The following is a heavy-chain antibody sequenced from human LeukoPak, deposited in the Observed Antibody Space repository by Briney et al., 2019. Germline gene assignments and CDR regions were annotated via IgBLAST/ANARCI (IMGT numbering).Heavy chain of an antibody. CDR3: SDPGVGF. Sequence: PGGSLRLSCAASGFTFSTYWMSWVRQAPGKGLEWVATVKQDGNEKNYVDSVKGRFTISRDNGKNSLYLGMKNLRAEDTAVYYCSDPGVGFWGQGTLVTVSS. J-gene: IGHJ4*02. V-gene: IGHV3-7*03. CDR1: GFTFSTYW. CDR2: VKQDGNEK. D-gene: IGHD3-3*01.